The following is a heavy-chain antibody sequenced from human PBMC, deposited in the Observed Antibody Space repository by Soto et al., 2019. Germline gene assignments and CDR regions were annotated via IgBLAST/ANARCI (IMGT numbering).Heavy chain of an antibody. CDR3: ARGARIAAAGTRDFDS. V-gene: IGHV1-46*01. CDR2: LNPIGGTT. Sequence: GASVKVSCKASGYSLTTYYLHWVRRAPGQGFQWMGILNPIGGTTTYAQNFQGRITMTRDTSTSTVYMELSSLKSEDTAVYYCARGARIAAAGTRDFDSWGQGTLVTVSS. CDR1: GYSLTTYY. D-gene: IGHD6-13*01. J-gene: IGHJ4*02.